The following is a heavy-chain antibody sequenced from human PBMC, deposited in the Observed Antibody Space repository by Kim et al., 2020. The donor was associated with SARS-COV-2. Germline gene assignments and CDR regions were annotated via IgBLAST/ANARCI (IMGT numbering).Heavy chain of an antibody. J-gene: IGHJ6*02. CDR1: GFTFSSYS. CDR3: ARDKYDFWSEVYYYYYYGMDV. V-gene: IGHV3-48*02. Sequence: GGSLRLSCAASGFTFSSYSMNWVRQAPGKGLEWVSYISSSSSTIYYADSVKGRFTISRDNAKNSLYLQMNSLRDEDTAVYYCARDKYDFWSEVYYYYYYGMDVWGQGTTVTVSS. CDR2: ISSSSSTI. D-gene: IGHD3-3*01.